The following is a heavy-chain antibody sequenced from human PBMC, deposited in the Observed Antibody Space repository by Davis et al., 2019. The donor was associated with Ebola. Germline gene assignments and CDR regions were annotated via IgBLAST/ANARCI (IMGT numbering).Heavy chain of an antibody. CDR1: GFTFSSYW. J-gene: IGHJ4*02. D-gene: IGHD4-23*01. V-gene: IGHV3-7*01. CDR2: IKQDGSEK. CDR3: ARGPSTGNSFTY. Sequence: GGSLRLSCAASGFTFSSYWMSWVRQAPGKGLEWVANIKQDGSEKYYVDSPKGRFTISRDNAKNSLSLQMNGLRAEDTAFYYCARGPSTGNSFTYWGQGTLVTVSS.